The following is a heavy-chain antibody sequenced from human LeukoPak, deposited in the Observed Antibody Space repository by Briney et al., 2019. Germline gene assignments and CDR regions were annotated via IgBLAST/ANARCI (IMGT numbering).Heavy chain of an antibody. V-gene: IGHV3-30-3*01. CDR1: GFTFSSYA. D-gene: IGHD1-26*01. J-gene: IGHJ4*02. CDR3: ARDVDLSGSYYFDY. Sequence: GGSLRLSCAASGFTFSSYAMHWVRQAPGKGLEWVAVISYDGSNKYYADSVKGRFTISRDNSKNTLYLQMNSLRAEDTAVYYCARDVDLSGSYYFDYWGQGTLVTVSS. CDR2: ISYDGSNK.